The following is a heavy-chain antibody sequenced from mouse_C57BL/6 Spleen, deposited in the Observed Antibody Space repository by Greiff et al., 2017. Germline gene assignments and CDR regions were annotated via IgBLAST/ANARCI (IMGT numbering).Heavy chain of an antibody. CDR2: IDPSDSET. CDR3: ARSKDYGSSPWFAY. D-gene: IGHD1-1*01. CDR1: GYTFTSYW. V-gene: IGHV1-52*01. J-gene: IGHJ3*01. Sequence: QVQLQPGAELVRPGSSVKLSCKASGYTFTSYWMHWVKQRPIQGLEWIGNIDPSDSETHYNQKFKDKATLTVDKSSSTAYMQLSSLTSEDSAVYYCARSKDYGSSPWFAYWGQGTLVTVSA.